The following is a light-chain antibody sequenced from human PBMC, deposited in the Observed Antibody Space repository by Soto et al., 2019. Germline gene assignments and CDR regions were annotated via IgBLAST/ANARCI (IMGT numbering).Light chain of an antibody. CDR2: GAS. V-gene: IGKV3-15*01. CDR3: QQYNNWPMYT. CDR1: QSVSSN. J-gene: IGKJ2*01. Sequence: VVMQQSQANVSVKTGERATLSCRASQSVSSNLAWYQQKPGQAPRLLISGASTRATGIPARFSARGFGTEFSLSISGLQSEDFAVYYCQQYNNWPMYTFGQGSKV.